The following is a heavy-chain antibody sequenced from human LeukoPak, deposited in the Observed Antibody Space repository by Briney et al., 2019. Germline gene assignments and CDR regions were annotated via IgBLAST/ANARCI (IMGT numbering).Heavy chain of an antibody. CDR1: GFTFSTYA. J-gene: IGHJ6*03. D-gene: IGHD4-11*01. CDR2: ISGSGGGT. Sequence: GGSLRLSCAASGFTFSTYAMSWVRQAAGKGLEWVSLISGSGGGTYYADSVKGRSTISRDNAKNTLYLQMNSLRAEDTAVYYCARGDYKLGYMDVWGKGTTVTVSS. V-gene: IGHV3-23*01. CDR3: ARGDYKLGYMDV.